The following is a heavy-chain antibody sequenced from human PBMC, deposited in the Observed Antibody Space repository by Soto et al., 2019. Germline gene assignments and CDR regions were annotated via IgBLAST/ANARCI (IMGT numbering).Heavy chain of an antibody. V-gene: IGHV4-61*01. Sequence: SETLSLACTVSGGSVSSGSYYWSWIRQPPGKGLEWIGYIYYSGSTNYNPSLKSRVTISVDTSKNQFSLKLSSVTAADTAVYYCARDLAVAGNWFDPWGQGTLVTVSS. D-gene: IGHD6-19*01. CDR3: ARDLAVAGNWFDP. CDR1: GGSVSSGSYY. CDR2: IYYSGST. J-gene: IGHJ5*02.